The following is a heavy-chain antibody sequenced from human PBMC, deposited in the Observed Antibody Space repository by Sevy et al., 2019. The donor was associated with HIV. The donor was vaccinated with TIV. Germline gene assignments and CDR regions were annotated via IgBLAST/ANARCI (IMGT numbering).Heavy chain of an antibody. Sequence: GGSLRLSCAASGFTFSNYWMHWVHQAPGKGLVWVSRINTDGSTTSYADSVKGRFTISRDNAKNTLYLQMNSLRAEDTAVYYCARDKTTVSSLDVWGKGTTVTVSS. D-gene: IGHD4-4*01. V-gene: IGHV3-74*01. CDR2: INTDGSTT. J-gene: IGHJ6*04. CDR1: GFTFSNYW. CDR3: ARDKTTVSSLDV.